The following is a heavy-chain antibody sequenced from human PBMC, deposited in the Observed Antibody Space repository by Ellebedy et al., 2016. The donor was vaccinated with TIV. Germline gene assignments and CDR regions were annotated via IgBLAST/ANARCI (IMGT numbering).Heavy chain of an antibody. CDR1: GYSFTSYG. CDR2: VYAGDSDA. CDR3: ARQHDYGDYSFGI. Sequence: GESLKISXKGSGYSFTSYGIGWVRQMPGKGPEWMGIVYAGDSDARYSPSFQGQVTMSVDKSSSTAFLQWRSLKASDTAMYYCARQHDYGDYSFGIWGQGTMVTVSS. J-gene: IGHJ3*02. V-gene: IGHV5-51*01. D-gene: IGHD4-17*01.